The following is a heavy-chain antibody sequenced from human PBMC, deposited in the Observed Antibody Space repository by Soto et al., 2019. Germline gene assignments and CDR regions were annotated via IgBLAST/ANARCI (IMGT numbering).Heavy chain of an antibody. CDR3: ARDTSSVVAATRGYYYYMDV. CDR1: GFTFSSYW. J-gene: IGHJ6*03. D-gene: IGHD2-15*01. V-gene: IGHV3-74*01. CDR2: INSDGSST. Sequence: GGSLRLSCAASGFTFSSYWMHWVRQAPGKGLVWVSRINSDGSSTSYADSVKGRFTISRDNAKNTLYLQMNSLRAEDTAVYYCARDTSSVVAATRGYYYYMDVWGKGTTVTVSS.